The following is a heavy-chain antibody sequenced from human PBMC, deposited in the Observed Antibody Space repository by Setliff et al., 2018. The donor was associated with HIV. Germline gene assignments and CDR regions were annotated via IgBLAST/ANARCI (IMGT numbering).Heavy chain of an antibody. V-gene: IGHV4-59*01. CDR1: GGSINTYY. CDR2: VDYSGDT. CDR3: TRGPGGTVPKPLEAFDV. Sequence: SETLSLTCTVSGGSINTYYWSWIRQPPGKGLEWIGYVDYSGDTEYNPSLQSRATISRDPSKSQVSLTLNSATAADTAVYYCTRGPGGTVPKPLEAFDVWGRGAVVTVS. J-gene: IGHJ3*01. D-gene: IGHD1-7*01.